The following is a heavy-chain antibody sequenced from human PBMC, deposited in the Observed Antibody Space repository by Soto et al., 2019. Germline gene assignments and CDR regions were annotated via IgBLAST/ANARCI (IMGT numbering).Heavy chain of an antibody. CDR2: ISSNGGST. CDR1: GFTFSSYA. Sequence: GGSLRLSCSASGFTFSSYAMHWVRQAPGKGLEYVSAISSNGGSTYYADSVKGRFTISRDNSKNTLYLQMSSLRAEDTAVYYCVKDLGGGEVGIAAAGTQFDYWGQGTLVTVSS. CDR3: VKDLGGGEVGIAAAGTQFDY. D-gene: IGHD6-13*01. J-gene: IGHJ4*02. V-gene: IGHV3-64D*08.